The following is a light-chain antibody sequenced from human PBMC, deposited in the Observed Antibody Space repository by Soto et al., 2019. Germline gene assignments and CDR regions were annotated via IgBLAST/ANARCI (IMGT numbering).Light chain of an antibody. J-gene: IGLJ2*01. CDR3: LLCCGGALV. CDR1: TGAVTSGYY. CDR2: STS. V-gene: IGLV7-43*01. Sequence: QAVVTQEPSLTVSPGGTVTLTCASSTGAVTSGYYPSWFQQKPGQAPRALIYSTSNKRSWTPARCSGSLLGGKAALTLSGVQPEDESEYYCLLCCGGALVFGGGTKLTVL.